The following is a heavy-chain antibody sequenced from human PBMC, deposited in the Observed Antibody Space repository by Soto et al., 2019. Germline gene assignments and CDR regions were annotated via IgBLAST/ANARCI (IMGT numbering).Heavy chain of an antibody. D-gene: IGHD3-9*01. Sequence: ASVKVSCKASGYTFSSYYMHWVRQAPGQGLEWMGIINPSGGSTSYAQKFQGRVTMTRDTSTSTVYMELSSLRSEDTAVYYCARSFPRGLVDPWGQGTLVTVSS. V-gene: IGHV1-46*01. J-gene: IGHJ5*02. CDR2: INPSGGST. CDR3: ARSFPRGLVDP. CDR1: GYTFSSYY.